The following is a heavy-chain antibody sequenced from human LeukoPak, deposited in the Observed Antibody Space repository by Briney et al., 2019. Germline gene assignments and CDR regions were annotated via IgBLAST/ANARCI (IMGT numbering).Heavy chain of an antibody. J-gene: IGHJ2*01. CDR2: IYTSGST. D-gene: IGHD1-14*01. CDR1: GGSISSGSYY. CDR3: ARSRGLTSRNWYFDL. Sequence: SETLSLTCTVSGGSISSGSYYWSWIRQPAGKGLEWIGRIYTSGSTNYNPSLKSRVTISVDTSKNQFSLKLSSVTAADTAVYYCARSRGLTSRNWYFDLWARGTLVTVSS. V-gene: IGHV4-61*02.